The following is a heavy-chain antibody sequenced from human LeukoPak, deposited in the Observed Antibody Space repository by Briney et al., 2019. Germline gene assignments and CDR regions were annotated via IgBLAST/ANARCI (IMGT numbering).Heavy chain of an antibody. CDR3: ARGVGATNAFDI. D-gene: IGHD1-26*01. J-gene: IGHJ3*02. Sequence: ASVTVSCKASGYTFTSYGFSWVRQPPGQGLEWMGWISAYNGNTNYAQKLQGRVSMTTDTSTSTAYMELRSLRSDDTAVYYCARGVGATNAFDIWGQGTVVTVSS. CDR1: GYTFTSYG. V-gene: IGHV1-18*01. CDR2: ISAYNGNT.